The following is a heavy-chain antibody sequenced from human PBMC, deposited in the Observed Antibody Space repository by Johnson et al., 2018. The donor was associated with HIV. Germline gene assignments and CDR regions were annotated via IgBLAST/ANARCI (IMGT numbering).Heavy chain of an antibody. J-gene: IGHJ3*01. Sequence: VQLVESGGGLVQPGGSLRLSCAASGFTFDDYDMHRVRQAPGKGLEWVANIKQDGSEKYYVDSVKGRFTIFRDNAKNSLYLQMNSLRAEDTAVYYCARESRIWAWGQGTMVTVSS. CDR1: GFTFDDYD. CDR2: IKQDGSEK. V-gene: IGHV3-7*01. D-gene: IGHD3-16*01. CDR3: ARESRIWA.